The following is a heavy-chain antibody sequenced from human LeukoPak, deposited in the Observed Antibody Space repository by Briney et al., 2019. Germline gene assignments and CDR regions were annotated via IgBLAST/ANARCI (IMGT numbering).Heavy chain of an antibody. CDR1: GFAFSTHW. J-gene: IGHJ3*01. Sequence: GGSLRLSCAASGFAFSTHWMSWVRQAPGKGLEWVAKIKEDGSEKYYVDSVKGRFTISRDNAKNSLSLQMHSLRDEDTAVYYCVRDQGYCTSASCRGDAFDVWGQGSMVSVSS. V-gene: IGHV3-7*01. D-gene: IGHD2-2*01. CDR3: VRDQGYCTSASCRGDAFDV. CDR2: IKEDGSEK.